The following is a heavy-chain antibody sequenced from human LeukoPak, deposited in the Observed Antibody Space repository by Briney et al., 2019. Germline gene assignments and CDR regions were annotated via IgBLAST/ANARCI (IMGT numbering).Heavy chain of an antibody. V-gene: IGHV3-33*01. CDR2: IWNDVSQK. J-gene: IGHJ4*02. CDR3: ARDKGPYYFDQ. CDR1: GFTFSSYG. Sequence: GECLRLSCAASGFTFSSYGMHWVRQAPGKGLEWVAVIWNDVSQKYYADSVKGRFTISRDNSKNTLYLQMNSLRAEDTAVYYCARDKGPYYFDQWGQGTLLTVSS.